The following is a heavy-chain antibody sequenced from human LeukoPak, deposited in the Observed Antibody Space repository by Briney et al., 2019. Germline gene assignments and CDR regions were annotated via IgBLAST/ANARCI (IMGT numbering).Heavy chain of an antibody. D-gene: IGHD6-19*01. CDR1: GYTFTTYA. CDR2: INAGNGNT. J-gene: IGHJ4*02. V-gene: IGHV1-3*01. CDR3: ARVYSSGWFDY. Sequence: ASVKVSCKASGYTFTTYAMHWVRQAPGQRLEWMGWINAGNGNTKYSQKFQGRVTITADESTSTAYMELSSLRSEDTAVYYCARVYSSGWFDYWGQGTLVTVSS.